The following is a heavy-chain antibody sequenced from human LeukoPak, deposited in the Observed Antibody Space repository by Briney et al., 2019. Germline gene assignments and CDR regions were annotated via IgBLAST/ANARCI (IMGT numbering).Heavy chain of an antibody. Sequence: SETLSLTRSVSGGSISSSSYYWNWVRQPPGEGLGWVGCIYYSGTTYYNSSLKSRVTISEDTSKNRFSLMLTSVTAADTAVYYCARQVSDYFYYYIDVWGEGTTVIVSS. CDR3: ARQVSDYFYYYIDV. CDR1: GGSISSSSYY. CDR2: IYYSGTT. J-gene: IGHJ6*03. V-gene: IGHV4-39*01.